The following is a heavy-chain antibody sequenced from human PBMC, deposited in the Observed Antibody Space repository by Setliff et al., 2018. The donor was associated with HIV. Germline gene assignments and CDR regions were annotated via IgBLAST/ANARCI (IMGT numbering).Heavy chain of an antibody. CDR3: ARPRGNDYAGSGFDN. CDR2: IYPGDSDT. J-gene: IGHJ4*02. D-gene: IGHD2-2*01. Sequence: GESLKISCQGSGYSFTSYWIGWVRQMPGKGLELMGIIYPGDSDTRYSPSFQDQVTISADKSINTAYLQWTTLKASDSAMYYCARPRGNDYAGSGFDNWGQGTLVTVSS. CDR1: GYSFTSYW. V-gene: IGHV5-51*01.